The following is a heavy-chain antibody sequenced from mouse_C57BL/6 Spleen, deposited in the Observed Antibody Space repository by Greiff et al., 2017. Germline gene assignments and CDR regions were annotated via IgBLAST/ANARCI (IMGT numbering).Heavy chain of an antibody. CDR1: GFNIKDDY. D-gene: IGHD4-1*01. J-gene: IGHJ3*01. CDR3: TTYNWGGAWFAY. Sequence: EVQLQQSGAELVRPGASVKLSCTASGFNIKDDYMHWVKQRPEQGLEWIGWIDPENGDTEYASKFQGKATITADTSSNTAYLQLSSLTSEDTAVYYCTTYNWGGAWFAYWGQGTLVTVSA. CDR2: IDPENGDT. V-gene: IGHV14-4*01.